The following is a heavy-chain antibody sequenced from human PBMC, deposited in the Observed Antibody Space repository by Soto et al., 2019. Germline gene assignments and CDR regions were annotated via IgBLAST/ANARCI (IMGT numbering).Heavy chain of an antibody. D-gene: IGHD6-6*01. CDR2: IIPTFGTP. CDR1: GGTFSSHG. CDR3: TSDRSAQYMEF. V-gene: IGHV1-69*06. J-gene: IGHJ4*02. Sequence: QVQLVQSGTVVQRRGSSVKVSCQASGGTFSSHGMAWVRQAPGQGVEWMGGIIPTFGTPTYAPKLQGRVTITADKSTTPAYTELSNLRSEDTVVYNCTSDRSAQYMEFWGQATVITVS.